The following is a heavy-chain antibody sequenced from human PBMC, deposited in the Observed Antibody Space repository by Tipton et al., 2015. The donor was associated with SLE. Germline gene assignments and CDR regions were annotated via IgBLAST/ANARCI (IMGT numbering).Heavy chain of an antibody. CDR1: GFTFSSYG. Sequence: SGFTFSSYGMHWVRQAPGKGLEWVAVISYDGSNKYYADSVKGRFTISRDNSKNTLYLQMNSLRAEDTAVYYCAKWEYHLLDYYYYGMDVWGQGTTVTVSS. D-gene: IGHD2-2*01. CDR3: AKWEYHLLDYYYYGMDV. V-gene: IGHV3-30*18. J-gene: IGHJ6*02. CDR2: ISYDGSNK.